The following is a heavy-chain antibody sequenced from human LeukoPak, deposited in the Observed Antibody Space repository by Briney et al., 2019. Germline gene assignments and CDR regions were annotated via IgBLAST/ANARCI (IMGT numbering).Heavy chain of an antibody. CDR1: GFTVSSNY. Sequence: GGSLRLSCAASGFTVSSNYMSWVRQAPGKGLEWVSGIYSGGSTYYTDSVKGRFTISRDNPKNTLYLQMNSLRAEDTAVYYCARGTIAVAGIFDYWGQGTLVTGSS. CDR3: ARGTIAVAGIFDY. CDR2: IYSGGST. J-gene: IGHJ4*02. V-gene: IGHV3-53*01. D-gene: IGHD6-19*01.